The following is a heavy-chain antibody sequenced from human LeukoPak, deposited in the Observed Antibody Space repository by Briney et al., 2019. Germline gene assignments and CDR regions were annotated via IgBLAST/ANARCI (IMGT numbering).Heavy chain of an antibody. CDR3: ARDIGPYYGSGRNDY. Sequence: GGSLRLSCAASGFTVSSNYMSWVRQAPGKGLEWVSVIYSGGSTYYADSVKGRLTISRDNSKNTLYLQMNSLRAEDTAVYYCARDIGPYYGSGRNDYWGQGTLVTVSS. J-gene: IGHJ4*02. CDR1: GFTVSSNY. V-gene: IGHV3-53*01. CDR2: IYSGGST. D-gene: IGHD3-10*01.